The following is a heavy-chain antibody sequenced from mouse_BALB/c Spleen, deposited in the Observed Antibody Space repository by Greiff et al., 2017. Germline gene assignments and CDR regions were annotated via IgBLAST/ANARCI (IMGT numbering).Heavy chain of an antibody. J-gene: IGHJ4*01. V-gene: IGHV1-7*01. CDR1: GYTFTTYW. CDR2: INPNTGYT. Sequence: QVQLQQSGAELAKPGASVRMSCKASGYTFTTYWMHWVKQRPGQGLEWIGYINPNTGYTEYNQKFKDKATLTADKSSSTASMQLSSLTSEDSAVYYCASGRTRMDYWGQGTSVTVSS. CDR3: ASGRTRMDY.